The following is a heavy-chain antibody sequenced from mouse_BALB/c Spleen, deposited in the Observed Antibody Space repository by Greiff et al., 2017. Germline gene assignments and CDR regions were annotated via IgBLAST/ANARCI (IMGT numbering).Heavy chain of an antibody. CDR1: GYTFTSYW. D-gene: IGHD2-14*01. CDR2: IAPGSGST. CDR3: ARSDRYSYYYAMDY. Sequence: DLVKPGASVKLSCKASGYTFTSYWINWIKQRPGQGLEWIGRIAPGSGSTYYNEMFKGKATLTVDTSSSTAYIQLSSLSSEDSAVYFCARSDRYSYYYAMDYWGQGTSVTGSS. J-gene: IGHJ4*01. V-gene: IGHV1S41*01.